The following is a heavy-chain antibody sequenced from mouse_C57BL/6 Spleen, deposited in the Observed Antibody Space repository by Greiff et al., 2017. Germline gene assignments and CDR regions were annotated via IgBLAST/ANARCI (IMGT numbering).Heavy chain of an antibody. CDR3: ARGEIYYDYDGGIDY. CDR1: GYSITSGYY. V-gene: IGHV3-6*01. CDR2: ISYDGSN. D-gene: IGHD2-4*01. J-gene: IGHJ2*01. Sequence: ESGPGLVKPSQSLSLTCSVTGYSITSGYYWNWIRQFPGNKLEWMGYISYDGSNNYNPSLKNRISITRDTSKNQFFLKLNSVTTEDTATYYCARGEIYYDYDGGIDYWGQGTTLTVSS.